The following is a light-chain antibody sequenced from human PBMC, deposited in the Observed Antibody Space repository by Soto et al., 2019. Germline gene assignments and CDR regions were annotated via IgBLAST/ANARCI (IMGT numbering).Light chain of an antibody. CDR1: SSNIGSHT. V-gene: IGLV1-44*01. CDR2: TDN. J-gene: IGLJ3*02. Sequence: QSVLTQPPSASGPPGQRVIISCSGSSSNIGSHTVNWYQHLPGTAPKLLIYTDNQRPSAVPDRFSGSKSGTSASLAISGLQSEDEADYHCVTWDDSLNGPVFGGGTQLTVL. CDR3: VTWDDSLNGPV.